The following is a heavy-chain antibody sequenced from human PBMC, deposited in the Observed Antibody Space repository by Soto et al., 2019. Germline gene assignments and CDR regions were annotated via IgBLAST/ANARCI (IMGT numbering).Heavy chain of an antibody. Sequence: GGSLRLSCAASGFTFSDYYMSWIRQAPGKGLEWVSYISSSSSYTNYADSVKGRFTISRDNAKNSLYLQMNSLRAEDTAVYYCARGDIVVVVAATYFDYWGQGTLVTVSS. CDR2: ISSSSSYT. D-gene: IGHD2-15*01. V-gene: IGHV3-11*06. J-gene: IGHJ4*02. CDR1: GFTFSDYY. CDR3: ARGDIVVVVAATYFDY.